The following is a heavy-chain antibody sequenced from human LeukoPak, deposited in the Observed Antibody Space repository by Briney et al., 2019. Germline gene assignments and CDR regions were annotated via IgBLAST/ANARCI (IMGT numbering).Heavy chain of an antibody. V-gene: IGHV3-23*01. CDR3: AKRGVVIRVILVGFHKEAYYFDS. CDR2: MSDSGGRT. J-gene: IGHJ4*02. Sequence: GGSLRLSCGVSGITLSDYGRSWVRQAPGKGLEWVAGMSDSGGRTNYADSVKVRFTISTDNPKNTLYLQMNSLRAEDTAVYFCAKRGVVIRVILVGFHKEAYYFDSWGPGALVTVSS. CDR1: GITLSDYG. D-gene: IGHD3-22*01.